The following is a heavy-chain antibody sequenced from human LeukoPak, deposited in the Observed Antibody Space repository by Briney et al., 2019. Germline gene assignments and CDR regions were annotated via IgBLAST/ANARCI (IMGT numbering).Heavy chain of an antibody. Sequence: GASVKVSCKASGYTFTSYAMNWVRQAPGQGLEWMGWINTNTGNPTYAQGFTGRFVFSLDTSVSTAYLQISSLKAEDTAVYYCARDTTEVRGSGSLGDWFDPWGQGTLVTVSS. V-gene: IGHV7-4-1*02. D-gene: IGHD3-10*01. CDR2: INTNTGNP. CDR1: GYTFTSYA. J-gene: IGHJ5*02. CDR3: ARDTTEVRGSGSLGDWFDP.